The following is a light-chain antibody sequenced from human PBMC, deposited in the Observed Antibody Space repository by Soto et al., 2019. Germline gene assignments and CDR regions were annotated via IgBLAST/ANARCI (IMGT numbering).Light chain of an antibody. CDR2: GAS. Sequence: EIVITQSPATRSVSPGESATLSCRASQSVSSDLAWYHQKPGQAPRLLLYGASTRATGIPDRFSGSGSGTDFTLTISSHEPEDFAVYFGQQRYNWPTLTLGKGTRREI. CDR3: QQRYNWPTLT. J-gene: IGKJ5*01. V-gene: IGKV3D-15*01. CDR1: QSVSSD.